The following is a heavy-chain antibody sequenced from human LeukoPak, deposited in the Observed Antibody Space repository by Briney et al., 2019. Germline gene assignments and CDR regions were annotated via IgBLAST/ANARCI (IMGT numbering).Heavy chain of an antibody. CDR2: INRDGREE. V-gene: IGHV3-7*03. CDR3: AKSVVGPIPYYFDY. Sequence: PGGSLRLSCVASTFTFSNYWMNWVRQAPGKGLQWVANINRDGREEYYVDSVKGRFTISRDNSKNTLYLQMNSLRAEDTAVYYCAKSVVGPIPYYFDYWGQGTLVTVSS. J-gene: IGHJ4*02. D-gene: IGHD6-19*01. CDR1: TFTFSNYW.